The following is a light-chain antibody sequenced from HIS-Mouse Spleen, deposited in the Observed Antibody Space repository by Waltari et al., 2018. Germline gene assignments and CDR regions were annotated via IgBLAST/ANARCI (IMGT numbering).Light chain of an antibody. CDR2: RNN. Sequence: QSVLTQPPSASGTPGQRVTISCSGRSSHLGRTSVSCYQQLPGTAPKLPIYRNNQRPSGVPDRFSGSKSGTSASLAISGLRSEDEADYYCAAWDDSLSGPVFGGGTKLTVL. V-gene: IGLV1-47*01. CDR3: AAWDDSLSGPV. J-gene: IGLJ3*02. CDR1: SSHLGRTS.